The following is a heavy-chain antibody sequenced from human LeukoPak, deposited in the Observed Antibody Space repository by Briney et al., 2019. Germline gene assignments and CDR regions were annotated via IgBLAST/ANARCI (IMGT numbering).Heavy chain of an antibody. J-gene: IGHJ4*02. CDR1: GFTFSYYS. D-gene: IGHD4-17*01. CDR2: ITLSSNYI. Sequence: GGSLRLSSAASGFTFSYYSMHWVRQAPGKGLEWVASITLSSNYISYADSLKGRVTISRDNAKNSLYLQMSSLRAEDTAVYYCARWADYGDNFDYWGRGSLVIVSS. CDR3: ARWADYGDNFDY. V-gene: IGHV3-21*01.